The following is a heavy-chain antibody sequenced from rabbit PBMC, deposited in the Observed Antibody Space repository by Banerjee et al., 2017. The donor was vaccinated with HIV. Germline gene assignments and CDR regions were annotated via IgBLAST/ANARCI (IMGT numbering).Heavy chain of an antibody. D-gene: IGHD4-1*01. J-gene: IGHJ4*01. CDR1: GFSFSSSYW. V-gene: IGHV1S40*01. Sequence: QSLEESGGDLVKPGASLTLTCTASGFSFSSSYWICWVRQAPGKGLEWIACIYAGSSGGTWYARWAKGRFTISKTSSTVTLQLNSLTAADTATYFCARDLAGVIGWNFSLWGQGTLVTV. CDR2: IYAGSSGGT. CDR3: ARDLAGVIGWNFSL.